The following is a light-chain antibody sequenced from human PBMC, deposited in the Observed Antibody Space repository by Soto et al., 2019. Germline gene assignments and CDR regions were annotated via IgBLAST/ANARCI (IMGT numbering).Light chain of an antibody. CDR1: QNIDRW. CDR2: EAS. Sequence: DIQMTQSPSTLSTSVGDRATITCRATQNIDRWLAWYQQKPGKAPKLLIYEASSLEGGVPSRFSGSVCGTEFTLTVSGLQAEDFATYWCQQYKSGSTFGQGTKLDFK. CDR3: QQYKSGST. V-gene: IGKV1-5*01. J-gene: IGKJ1*01.